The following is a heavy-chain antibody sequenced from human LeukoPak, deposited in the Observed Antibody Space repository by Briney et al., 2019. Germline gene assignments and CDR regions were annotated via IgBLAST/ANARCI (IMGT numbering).Heavy chain of an antibody. Sequence: SETLSLTCTVSGDSIRTSTYYWGWIRQPPGKGLEWIGSIYHSGSTYYSPSLKSRVTISADTSKNQFSLKVSSVTAADAAVYYCARAHSIASYYYGVDVWGQGTTVTVSS. D-gene: IGHD2/OR15-2a*01. CDR2: IYHSGST. J-gene: IGHJ6*02. CDR1: GDSIRTSTYY. CDR3: ARAHSIASYYYGVDV. V-gene: IGHV4-39*07.